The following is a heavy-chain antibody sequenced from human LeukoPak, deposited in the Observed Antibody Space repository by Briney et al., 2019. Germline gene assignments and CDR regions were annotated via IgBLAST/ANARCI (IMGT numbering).Heavy chain of an antibody. V-gene: IGHV3-33*08. J-gene: IGHJ4*02. CDR1: GFTFSSYT. D-gene: IGHD5-24*01. CDR3: ARGTEMATIEFDY. Sequence: GGSLRLSCAASGFTFSSYTMHWVRQAPGKGLEWVAVIWYDGSNKYYADSVKGRFTISRDNSKNTLYLQMNSLRAEDTAVYYCARGTEMATIEFDYWGQGILVTVSS. CDR2: IWYDGSNK.